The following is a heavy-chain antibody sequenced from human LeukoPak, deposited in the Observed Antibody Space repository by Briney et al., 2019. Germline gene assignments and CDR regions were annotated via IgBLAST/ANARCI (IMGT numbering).Heavy chain of an antibody. J-gene: IGHJ6*02. CDR2: IYPDDSNT. D-gene: IGHD6-19*01. CDR1: GYRFTNYW. Sequence: GESLKISCKGSGYRFTNYWIGWVRQMPGEGLEWMGIIYPDDSNTRYSPSFQGQVTISADKSISTAYLQWSSLKASDTAMYYCARRSNSDWYVNDHYGMDVWGQGTTVTVSS. V-gene: IGHV5-51*01. CDR3: ARRSNSDWYVNDHYGMDV.